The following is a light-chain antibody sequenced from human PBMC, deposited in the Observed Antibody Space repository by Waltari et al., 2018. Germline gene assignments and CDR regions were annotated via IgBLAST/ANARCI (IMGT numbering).Light chain of an antibody. CDR1: QSVSRALRT. CDR2: DAS. CDR3: QGYGALAAT. Sequence: EIVLTQSPGTLSLSPGERATLSCRASQSVSRALRTLAWYQQKPGQAPRLLIYDASTSATGIPDWFCGSGSGTDCTVTISRRGPDDFAVYYGQGYGALAATFGRGSKVVIK. V-gene: IGKV3-20*01. J-gene: IGKJ1*01.